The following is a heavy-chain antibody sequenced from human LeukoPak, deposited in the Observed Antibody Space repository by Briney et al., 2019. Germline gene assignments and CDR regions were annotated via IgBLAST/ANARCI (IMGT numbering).Heavy chain of an antibody. J-gene: IGHJ4*02. CDR2: ISGSGGST. D-gene: IGHD6-19*01. Sequence: GGSLRLSCAASGFTFSNYAMNWVRQAPGKGLEWVSGISGSGGSTNYADSVKGRFTMSRDNSKNTLYLQMNSLRAEDTAVYYCAKARVGLHSSAWLDYWGQGTLVTVSS. CDR3: AKARVGLHSSAWLDY. CDR1: GFTFSNYA. V-gene: IGHV3-23*01.